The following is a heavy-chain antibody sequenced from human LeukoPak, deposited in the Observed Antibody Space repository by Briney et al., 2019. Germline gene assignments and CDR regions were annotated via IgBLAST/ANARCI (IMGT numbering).Heavy chain of an antibody. CDR3: ARVDPVEMALDY. J-gene: IGHJ4*02. V-gene: IGHV1-46*01. CDR1: GYTFTSYY. Sequence: ASVKVSCKASGYTFTSYYMHWVRQAPGQGLEWMGIINPSGGSTSYAQKFQGRVAMTRDTSTSTVYMELSSLRSEDTAVYYCARVDPVEMALDYWGQGTLVTVSS. D-gene: IGHD5-24*01. CDR2: INPSGGST.